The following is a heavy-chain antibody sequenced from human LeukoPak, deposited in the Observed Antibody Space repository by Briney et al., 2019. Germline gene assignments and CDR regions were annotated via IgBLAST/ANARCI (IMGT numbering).Heavy chain of an antibody. D-gene: IGHD5-18*01. J-gene: IGHJ1*01. Sequence: GGPLRLSCAASGFTFSSYAMSWVRQAPGKGLEWVSAISGSGGSTYYADSVKGRFTISRDNSKNTLYLQMNSLRAEDTAVYYCAGEEYSYGPPDYFQHWGQGTLVTVSS. CDR2: ISGSGGST. CDR1: GFTFSSYA. CDR3: AGEEYSYGPPDYFQH. V-gene: IGHV3-23*01.